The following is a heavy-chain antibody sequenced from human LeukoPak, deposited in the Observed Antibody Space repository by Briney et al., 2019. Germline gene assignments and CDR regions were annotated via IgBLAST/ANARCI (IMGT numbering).Heavy chain of an antibody. V-gene: IGHV3-66*01. D-gene: IGHD6-19*01. CDR2: IYSGGST. CDR3: ARDLGSSGWLIDY. CDR1: GFTVSSNY. Sequence: QAGGSLRLSCAASGFTVSSNYMSWVRQAPGKGLEWVSVIYSGGSTYYADSVKGRFTISRDNSKNTLYLQMNSLRAEDTAVYYCARDLGSSGWLIDYWGQGTLVTVSS. J-gene: IGHJ4*02.